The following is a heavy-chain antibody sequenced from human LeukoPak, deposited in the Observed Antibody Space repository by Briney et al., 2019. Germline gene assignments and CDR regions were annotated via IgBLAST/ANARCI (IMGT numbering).Heavy chain of an antibody. D-gene: IGHD5-12*01. CDR3: AKGLWLRFRALTYGMDV. J-gene: IGHJ6*02. V-gene: IGHV3-30*18. Sequence: GGSLRLSCAASGLTFSSYSIHWVRQARGKGLEWVAVISYDGSNKYYADAVKGRFSVSRDNSKNTLYLQMNSLRAEDTAEYYCAKGLWLRFRALTYGMDVWGQGTTVTVSS. CDR1: GLTFSSYS. CDR2: ISYDGSNK.